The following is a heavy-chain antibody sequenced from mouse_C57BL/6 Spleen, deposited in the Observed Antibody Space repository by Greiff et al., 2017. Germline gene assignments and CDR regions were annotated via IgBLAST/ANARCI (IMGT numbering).Heavy chain of an antibody. D-gene: IGHD1-1*01. Sequence: EVQGVESGGGLVKPGGSLKLSCAASGFTFSDYGMHWVRQAPEKGLEWVAYISSGSSTIYYADTVKGRFTISRDNAKHTLFLQMNSLRSEDTAMYYCARDTTVVGSSYAMDYWGQGTSVTVSS. CDR3: ARDTTVVGSSYAMDY. CDR2: ISSGSSTI. V-gene: IGHV5-17*01. CDR1: GFTFSDYG. J-gene: IGHJ4*01.